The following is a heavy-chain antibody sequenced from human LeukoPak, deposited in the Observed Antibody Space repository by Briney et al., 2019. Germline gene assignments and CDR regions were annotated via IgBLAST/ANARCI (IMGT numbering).Heavy chain of an antibody. CDR1: GYTLTELS. Sequence: GASVKVSCKVSGYTLTELSMHWVRQAPGKGLEWMGGFDPEDGETIYAQKFQGRVTMTEDTSTDTAYMELSSLRSEDTAVYYCAKARRGYDILTGYFSFDYWGQGTLVTVSS. CDR3: AKARRGYDILTGYFSFDY. CDR2: FDPEDGET. D-gene: IGHD3-9*01. V-gene: IGHV1-24*01. J-gene: IGHJ4*02.